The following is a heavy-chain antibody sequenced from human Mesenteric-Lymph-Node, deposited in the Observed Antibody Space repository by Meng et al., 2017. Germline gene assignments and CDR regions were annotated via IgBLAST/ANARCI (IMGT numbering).Heavy chain of an antibody. Sequence: GQLQGRGPGLVRPSETLSLTFTVSGGSVSSGSYNWSWIRQPPGKGLEWIGYIYYSGSTYCNPSLRSRVAISIDTSKNQFSLKLTSVTAADTAVYFCARTNYGDYNWFDPWGQGTLVTVSS. CDR1: GGSVSSGSYN. CDR2: IYYSGST. J-gene: IGHJ5*02. CDR3: ARTNYGDYNWFDP. V-gene: IGHV4-31*03. D-gene: IGHD4-17*01.